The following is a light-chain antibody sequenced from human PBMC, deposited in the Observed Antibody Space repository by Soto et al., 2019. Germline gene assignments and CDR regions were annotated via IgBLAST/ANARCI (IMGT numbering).Light chain of an antibody. J-gene: IGLJ1*01. CDR2: RNN. Sequence: QSALTQPPSASGTPGQGVTISCSGSTSNIGSNYVYWYRQLPGTAPKLLIYRNNQRPSGVPDRFSGSKSGTSASLAISGLRSDDEADYFCATWDDSLNGFYVFGTGTKVTV. CDR1: TSNIGSNY. CDR3: ATWDDSLNGFYV. V-gene: IGLV1-47*01.